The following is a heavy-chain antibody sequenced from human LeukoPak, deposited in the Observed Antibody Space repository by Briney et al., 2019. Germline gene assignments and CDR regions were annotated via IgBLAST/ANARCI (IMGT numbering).Heavy chain of an antibody. V-gene: IGHV4-39*01. CDR1: GGSISSSSYY. Sequence: SETLSLTCTVSGGSISSSSYYWGWIRQPPGKGLEWIGSIYYSGSTYYNPSLKSRVIISVDTSKNQFSLKLSSVTAADTAVYYCARLTVVYLGVDIWGQGTMVTVSS. CDR3: ARLTVVYLGVDI. J-gene: IGHJ3*02. CDR2: IYYSGST. D-gene: IGHD2-15*01.